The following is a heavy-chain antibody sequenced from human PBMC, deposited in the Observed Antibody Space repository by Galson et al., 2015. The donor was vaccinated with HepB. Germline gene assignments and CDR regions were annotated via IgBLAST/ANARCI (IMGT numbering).Heavy chain of an antibody. CDR3: AADHIRWADAFDI. D-gene: IGHD1-26*01. CDR1: GFTFTSSA. J-gene: IGHJ3*02. Sequence: SVKVSCKASGFTFTSSAVQWVRQARGQRLEWIGWIVVGSGNTNYAQKFQERVTITRDMSTSTAYMELSSLRSEDTAVYYCAADHIRWADAFDIWGQGTMVTVSS. V-gene: IGHV1-58*01. CDR2: IVVGSGNT.